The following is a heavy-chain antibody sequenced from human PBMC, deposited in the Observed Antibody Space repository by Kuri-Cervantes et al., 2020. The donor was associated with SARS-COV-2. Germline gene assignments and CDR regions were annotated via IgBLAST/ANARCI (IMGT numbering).Heavy chain of an antibody. CDR3: ARRHTEYNIGLYYLEY. Sequence: GEALKISCAASGFTFSSHAMNWVRQAPGKGLEWVSSINNIGNTTYYADSVKGQFTLSRDNSRNTLYLQMNSLRAEDTAVYYCARRHTEYNIGLYYLEYWGRGTLVTVSS. J-gene: IGHJ4*02. CDR2: INNIGNTT. V-gene: IGHV3-23*01. D-gene: IGHD2/OR15-2a*01. CDR1: GFTFSSHA.